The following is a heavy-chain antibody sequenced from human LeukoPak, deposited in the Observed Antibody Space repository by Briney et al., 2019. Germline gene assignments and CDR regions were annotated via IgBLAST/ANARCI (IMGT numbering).Heavy chain of an antibody. V-gene: IGHV4-39*01. D-gene: IGHD4-17*01. CDR3: ARLPDYGDPSHFDY. Sequence: SETLSLTCTASGGSISSSSYYWGWIRQPPGKGLEWIGSIYYRGSTYSNPSLKRRVTISVDTSKNQFSLKLSSVTAADTAVYYCARLPDYGDPSHFDYWGQGTLVTVSS. CDR1: GGSISSSSYY. CDR2: IYYRGST. J-gene: IGHJ4*02.